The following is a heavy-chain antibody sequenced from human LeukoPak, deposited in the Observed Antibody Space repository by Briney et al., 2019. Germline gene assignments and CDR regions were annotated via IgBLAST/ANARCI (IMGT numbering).Heavy chain of an antibody. CDR1: AFTFSSYD. J-gene: IGHJ4*02. D-gene: IGHD2/OR15-2a*01. Sequence: AGSLCLSCAASAFTFSSYDMSRVRPAPGQELKGGSAISASGGGKYYADAVKGRFTISRDNSRNTLYLEMNSLRAEDTAIYYCEKEVAPDALLFGPFDCWGQGGLGTVSA. CDR3: EKEVAPDALLFGPFDC. CDR2: ISASGGGK. V-gene: IGHV3-23*01.